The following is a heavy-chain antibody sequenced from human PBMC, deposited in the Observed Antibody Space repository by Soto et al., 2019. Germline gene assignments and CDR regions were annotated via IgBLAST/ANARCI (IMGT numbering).Heavy chain of an antibody. D-gene: IGHD4-17*01. J-gene: IGHJ4*02. Sequence: GPVAKKPGASVKVSCKASGYPFATSTISWLRQAPGQGPEWMGWIKAYSGNTNYAQKFQGRLTMTTDTSTSTAYMELRSLTTDDTAIYYCAIADYGDDDYWGQGTLVTVSS. CDR1: GYPFATST. V-gene: IGHV1-18*01. CDR2: IKAYSGNT. CDR3: AIADYGDDDY.